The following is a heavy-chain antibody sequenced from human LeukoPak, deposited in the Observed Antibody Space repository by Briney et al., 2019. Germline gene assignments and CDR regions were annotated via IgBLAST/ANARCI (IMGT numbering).Heavy chain of an antibody. J-gene: IGHJ4*02. V-gene: IGHV4-4*07. CDR2: IYTSGST. CDR1: GGSISSYY. Sequence: SETLSLTCTVSGGSISSYYWSWIRQPVGKGLEWIGRIYTSGSTDYNPSLKSRVTMSVDTSKNQFSLKLSSVTAADTAVYYCARGGILTGYIDYWGQGTLVTVSS. D-gene: IGHD3-9*01. CDR3: ARGGILTGYIDY.